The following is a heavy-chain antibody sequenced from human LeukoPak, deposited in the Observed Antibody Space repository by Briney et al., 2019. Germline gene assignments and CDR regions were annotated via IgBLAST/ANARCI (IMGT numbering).Heavy chain of an antibody. V-gene: IGHV3-23*01. Sequence: GGSLRLSCAASGFTFSSHGMNWVRQAPGKGLEWVSGISPSGDILYYADSVKGQFTISRDNSKNTLYLQMNSLRAENTAVYYCAKDGVWFETYYYYYMDVWGKGTTVTISS. CDR2: ISPSGDIL. CDR3: AKDGVWFETYYYYYMDV. J-gene: IGHJ6*03. D-gene: IGHD3-10*01. CDR1: GFTFSSHG.